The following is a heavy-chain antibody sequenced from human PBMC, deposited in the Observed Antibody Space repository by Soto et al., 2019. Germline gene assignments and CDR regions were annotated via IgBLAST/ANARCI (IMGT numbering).Heavy chain of an antibody. CDR3: ARGDWSTRFQN. Sequence: QVQLQQWGAGLLKPSETLSLTCAVHGWTFSGYYWSWVRQPPGKGLEWIGEINHNGGTDYNPSLESRITISVDTCRNRFALRLNSVTAADTAVYYCARGDWSTRFQNWGRGTLVTVSS. CDR1: GWTFSGYY. D-gene: IGHD3-3*01. J-gene: IGHJ1*01. V-gene: IGHV4-34*01. CDR2: INHNGGT.